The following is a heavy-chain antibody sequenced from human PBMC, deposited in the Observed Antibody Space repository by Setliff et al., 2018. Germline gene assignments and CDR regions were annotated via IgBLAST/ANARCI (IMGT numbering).Heavy chain of an antibody. V-gene: IGHV4-59*08. CDR3: ARNPDFLQYSFDL. Sequence: SETLSLTCTVSGGSIGPHYWSWIRQAPGKGLEWIGHIFYSDTAKYNPSLKSRVTMSIDTSKNQFSLNLSSVTAADTAVYYCARNPDFLQYSFDLWGRGTLVTVSS. CDR1: GGSIGPHY. D-gene: IGHD5-12*01. J-gene: IGHJ2*01. CDR2: IFYSDTA.